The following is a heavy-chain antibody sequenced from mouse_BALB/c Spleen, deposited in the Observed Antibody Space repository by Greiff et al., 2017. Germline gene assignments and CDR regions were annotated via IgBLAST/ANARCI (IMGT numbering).Heavy chain of an antibody. CDR3: ARDRGGYDEDWYFDV. CDR2: ISSGGSYT. CDR1: GFTFSSYA. Sequence: EVQVVESGGGLVKPGGSLKLSCAASGFTFSSYAMSWVRQSPEKRLEWVAEISSGGSYTYYPDTVTGRFTISRDNAKNTLYLEMSSLRSEDTAMYYCARDRGGYDEDWYFDVWGAGTTVTVSA. J-gene: IGHJ1*01. V-gene: IGHV5-9-4*01. D-gene: IGHD2-2*01.